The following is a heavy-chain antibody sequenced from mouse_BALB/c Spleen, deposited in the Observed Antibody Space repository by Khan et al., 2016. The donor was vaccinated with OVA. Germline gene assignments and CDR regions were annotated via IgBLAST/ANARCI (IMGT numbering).Heavy chain of an antibody. J-gene: IGHJ3*01. D-gene: IGHD1-1*01. V-gene: IGHV1S136*01. CDR1: GYTFTSYV. CDR2: IYPFNDDS. CDR3: ATQGSTYTWFAY. Sequence: EVELVESGPELLKPGASVKMSCKASGYTFTSYVMHWVKQKPGQGLEWIGYIYPFNDDSKYSEKFKGKATLTSDTSSNTAYMELSSLTSEDSADYYCATQGSTYTWFAYWGQGTLVTVSA.